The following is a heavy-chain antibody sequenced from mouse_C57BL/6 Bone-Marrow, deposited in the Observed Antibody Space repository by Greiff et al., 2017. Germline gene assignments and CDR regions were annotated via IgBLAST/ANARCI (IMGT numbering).Heavy chain of an antibody. CDR1: GYTFSSYW. Sequence: QVQLQQSGAELMKPGASVKISCKATGYTFSSYWIEWVKQRPGHGLEWIGEILPGSGSTNYNEKFKGKATVTVDPSSNTSYMQLSSLTSEDSAVYYCARPYGRSSLAYWGQGTLVTVSA. V-gene: IGHV1-9*01. CDR3: ARPYGRSSLAY. CDR2: ILPGSGST. J-gene: IGHJ3*01. D-gene: IGHD1-1*01.